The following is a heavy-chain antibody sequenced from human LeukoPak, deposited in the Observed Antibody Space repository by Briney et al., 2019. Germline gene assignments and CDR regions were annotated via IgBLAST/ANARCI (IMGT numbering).Heavy chain of an antibody. Sequence: ASVTVSCKASGGSFTFTSHAISWVRQAPGQGLEWVGGLIPIYGSSNYAQKFQGRVTITSDESTRTVYMELSSLRPEDSAVYYCAGFFYDNSGDAFDIWGQGTTVTVSS. CDR3: AGFFYDNSGDAFDI. CDR1: GGSFTFTSHA. J-gene: IGHJ3*02. D-gene: IGHD3-22*01. CDR2: LIPIYGSS. V-gene: IGHV1-69*13.